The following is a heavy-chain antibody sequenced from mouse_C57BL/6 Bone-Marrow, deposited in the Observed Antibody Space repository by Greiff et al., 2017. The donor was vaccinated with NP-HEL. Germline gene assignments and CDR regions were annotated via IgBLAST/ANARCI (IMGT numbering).Heavy chain of an antibody. Sequence: EVQLQQSGPELVKPGASVKISCKASGYTFTDYYMNWVKQSHGKSLEWIGDINPNNGGTSYNQKFKGKATFTADTSSNTAYMQLSSLTTEDSAIYYCARFGGYFDYWGQGTTLTVSS. CDR2: INPNNGGT. CDR1: GYTFTDYY. J-gene: IGHJ2*01. D-gene: IGHD3-1*01. V-gene: IGHV1-26*01. CDR3: ARFGGYFDY.